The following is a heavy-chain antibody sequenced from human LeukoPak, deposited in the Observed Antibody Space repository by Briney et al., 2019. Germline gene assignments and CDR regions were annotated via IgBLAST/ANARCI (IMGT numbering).Heavy chain of an antibody. CDR3: ARVRVDTAMDGDY. D-gene: IGHD5-18*01. V-gene: IGHV3-30-3*01. Sequence: GGSLRLSCAASGFTFSSYAMHWVRQAPGKGLEWVAVISYDGSNKYYADSVKGRFTISRDNSKNTLYLQMNSLRAEDTAVYYCARVRVDTAMDGDYWGQGTLVTVS. CDR2: ISYDGSNK. CDR1: GFTFSSYA. J-gene: IGHJ4*02.